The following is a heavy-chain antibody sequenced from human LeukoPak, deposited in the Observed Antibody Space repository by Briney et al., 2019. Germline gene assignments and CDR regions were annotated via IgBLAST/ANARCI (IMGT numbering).Heavy chain of an antibody. J-gene: IGHJ5*02. CDR2: MNPNSGNT. Sequence: GASVKVSCKASGYTFTSYDINWVRQATGQGLEWMGWMNPNSGNTGYAQKFQGRVTITRNTSISTAYMELSSLRSEDPAVYYCARVPFSSSRMNWFDPWGQGTLVTVSS. CDR1: GYTFTSYD. V-gene: IGHV1-8*03. CDR3: ARVPFSSSRMNWFDP. D-gene: IGHD6-6*01.